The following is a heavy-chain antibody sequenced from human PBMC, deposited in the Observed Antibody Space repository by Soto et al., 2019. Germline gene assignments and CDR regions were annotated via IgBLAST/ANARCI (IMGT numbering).Heavy chain of an antibody. D-gene: IGHD3-10*01. CDR3: AKDISWFGELNHYYYYGMDV. CDR2: VYYSGSS. CDR1: GDSISGGASF. V-gene: IGHV4-30-4*01. Sequence: PSETLSLTCTVSGDSISGGASFWSWIRQPPGKGLEWIANVYYSGSSYYNPSLESRLTISVDTTKNQFSLQLKSMTAADTAVYYCAKDISWFGELNHYYYYGMDVWGQGTTVTVSS. J-gene: IGHJ6*02.